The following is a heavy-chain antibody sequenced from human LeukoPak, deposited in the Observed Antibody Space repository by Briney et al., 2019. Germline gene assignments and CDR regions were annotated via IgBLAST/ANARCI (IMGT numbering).Heavy chain of an antibody. V-gene: IGHV4-61*02. CDR3: ARDGGYNHPLGY. J-gene: IGHJ4*02. Sequence: SQTLSLTCTVSGGSISSGGYYWSWIRQPAGRGLEWIGRIYTSGSTNYNPSLKSRVTISVDTSKNQFSLKLSSVTAADTAVYYCARDGGYNHPLGYWGQGTLVTVSS. CDR1: GGSISSGGYY. CDR2: IYTSGST. D-gene: IGHD5-24*01.